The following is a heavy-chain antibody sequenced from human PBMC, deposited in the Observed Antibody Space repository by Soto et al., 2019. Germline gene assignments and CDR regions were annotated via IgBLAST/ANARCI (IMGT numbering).Heavy chain of an antibody. Sequence: EVQLVESGGGLVKPGGSLRLSCAASGFTFSSYSMNWVRQAPGKGLEWVSSISSSSSYIYYADSVKGRFTISRDNAKNALSLQMNSLRAEDTAVYYCARDLAGDDAFDIWGQGTMVTVSS. J-gene: IGHJ3*02. V-gene: IGHV3-21*01. CDR1: GFTFSSYS. D-gene: IGHD3-16*01. CDR2: ISSSSSYI. CDR3: ARDLAGDDAFDI.